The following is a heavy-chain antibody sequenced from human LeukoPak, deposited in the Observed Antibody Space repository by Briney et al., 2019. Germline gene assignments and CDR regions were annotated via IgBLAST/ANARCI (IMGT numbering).Heavy chain of an antibody. D-gene: IGHD3-22*01. J-gene: IGHJ4*02. CDR2: ISGSGGST. CDR3: AKVLSYDSSGYPGY. V-gene: IGHV3-23*01. Sequence: GGSLRLSCAASGFTFSSYAMSWVRQAPGKGLEWVSAISGSGGSTYYADSVKGRFTISRDNSKNTLYLQMNSLRAEDTAVYYCAKVLSYDSSGYPGYWGQGTLVTVST. CDR1: GFTFSSYA.